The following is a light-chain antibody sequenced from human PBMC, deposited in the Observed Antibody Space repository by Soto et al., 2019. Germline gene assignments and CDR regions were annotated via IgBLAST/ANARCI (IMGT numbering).Light chain of an antibody. Sequence: EIVLTQSPGTLSLSPGERATLSCRASQSVSSSYLAWYQQKPGQAPRLLIYGASSRATGIPDRFSGSGSGTDFILTISRPEPEDFAVYYCQQYGSSPSITFGQGTRLEIK. CDR1: QSVSSSY. V-gene: IGKV3-20*01. J-gene: IGKJ5*01. CDR3: QQYGSSPSIT. CDR2: GAS.